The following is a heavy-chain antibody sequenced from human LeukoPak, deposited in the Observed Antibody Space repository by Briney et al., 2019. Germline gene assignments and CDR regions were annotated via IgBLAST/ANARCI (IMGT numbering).Heavy chain of an antibody. CDR2: IYYSGST. Sequence: SETLSLTCTVSGGSISSYYWSWIRQPPGKGLEWIGYIYYSGSTNYSPSLKSRVTISVDTSKNQFSLKLSSVTAADTAVYYCARGHYYDSSGYYYYGRDVWGQGTTVTVSS. D-gene: IGHD3-22*01. CDR3: ARGHYYDSSGYYYYGRDV. J-gene: IGHJ6*02. V-gene: IGHV4-59*01. CDR1: GGSISSYY.